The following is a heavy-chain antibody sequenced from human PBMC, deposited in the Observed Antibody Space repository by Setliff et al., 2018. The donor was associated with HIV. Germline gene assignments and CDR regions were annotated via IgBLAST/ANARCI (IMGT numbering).Heavy chain of an antibody. D-gene: IGHD2-2*01. CDR3: ARSRPTNYFDY. CDR2: INVDGSSI. CDR1: GFTFTDYW. V-gene: IGHV3-74*01. Sequence: PGGSLRLSCAASGFTFTDYWMHWVRQVPGQGLVWVSLINVDGSSISYADSVKGRFTISRDNAKNTLFLQMNSLRAEDTAVYYCARSRPTNYFDYWGQGTLVTVSS. J-gene: IGHJ4*02.